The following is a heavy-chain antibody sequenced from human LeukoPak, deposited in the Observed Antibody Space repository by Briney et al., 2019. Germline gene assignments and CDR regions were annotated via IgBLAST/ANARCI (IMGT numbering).Heavy chain of an antibody. CDR2: IYYSGST. CDR3: ARRYDWDNWFDP. V-gene: IGHV4-39*01. Sequence: PSETLSLTCTVSGGSISSYYWGWIRQPPGKGLEWIGSIYYSGSTYYNPSLKSRVTISVDTSKNQFSLKLSSVTAADTAVYYCARRYDWDNWFDPWGQGTLVTVSS. CDR1: GGSISSYY. J-gene: IGHJ5*02. D-gene: IGHD3-16*01.